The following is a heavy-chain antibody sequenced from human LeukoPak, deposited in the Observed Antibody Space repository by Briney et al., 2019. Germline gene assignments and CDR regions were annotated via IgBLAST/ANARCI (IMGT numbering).Heavy chain of an antibody. CDR3: ARALWFGESWNDY. V-gene: IGHV1-8*01. CDR1: GYTFTSYD. Sequence: ASVTVSCKASGYTFTSYDINWVRQAPGQGLEWMGWMNPNSGNTGYAQKFQGRVTMTRNTSISTAYMELSSLRSEDTAVYYCARALWFGESWNDYWGQGTLITVSS. J-gene: IGHJ4*02. D-gene: IGHD3-10*01. CDR2: MNPNSGNT.